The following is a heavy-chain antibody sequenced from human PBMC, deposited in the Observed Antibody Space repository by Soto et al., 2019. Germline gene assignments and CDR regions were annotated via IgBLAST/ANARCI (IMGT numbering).Heavy chain of an antibody. Sequence: PGGSLRLSCAASGFTFSSYGMHWVRQAPGKGREWVAVIWYDGSNKYYADSVKGRFTISRDNSKNTLYLQMNSLRAEDTAVYYCARGALPAIHYYYGMDVWGQGTTVTVSS. V-gene: IGHV3-33*01. CDR2: IWYDGSNK. J-gene: IGHJ6*02. CDR3: ARGALPAIHYYYGMDV. CDR1: GFTFSSYG.